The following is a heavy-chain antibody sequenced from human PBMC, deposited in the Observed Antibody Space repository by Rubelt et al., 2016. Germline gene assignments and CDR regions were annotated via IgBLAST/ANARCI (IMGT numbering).Heavy chain of an antibody. V-gene: IGHV4-34*01. J-gene: IGHJ4*02. Sequence: LGGIGEINHSGSTNYNPSLKSRVTISVDTSKNQFSLKLSSVTAADTAVYYCARASPDGCQIDYWGQGTLVTVSS. CDR3: ARASPDGCQIDY. D-gene: IGHD6-19*01. CDR2: INHSGST.